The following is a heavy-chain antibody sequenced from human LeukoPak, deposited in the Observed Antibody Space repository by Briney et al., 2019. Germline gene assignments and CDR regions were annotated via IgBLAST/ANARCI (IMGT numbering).Heavy chain of an antibody. Sequence: HSGGSLRLSCAASGFTFSSYAVHWVRQAPGEGLEWVAVISYDGSNKYYADSVKGRFTISRDNSKNTLYLQMNSLRAEDTAVYYCARGGIVGPTSYFYYGMDVWGQGTTVTVSS. V-gene: IGHV3-30-3*01. D-gene: IGHD1-26*01. CDR3: ARGGIVGPTSYFYYGMDV. CDR1: GFTFSSYA. J-gene: IGHJ6*02. CDR2: ISYDGSNK.